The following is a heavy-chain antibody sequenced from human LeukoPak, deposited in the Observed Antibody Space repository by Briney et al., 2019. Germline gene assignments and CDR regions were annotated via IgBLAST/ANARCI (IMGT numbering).Heavy chain of an antibody. Sequence: GESLRLSCTPSGFSFSDYGMHWVRQAPGKGLEWVAFIRYDGTDEHYADSVRGRFTISRDNSKDTLYLQMNSLRPEDTAVYYCAKDLELAPFDYWGQGTLVTVSS. CDR1: GFSFSDYG. CDR2: IRYDGTDE. J-gene: IGHJ4*02. V-gene: IGHV3-30*02. D-gene: IGHD1-26*01. CDR3: AKDLELAPFDY.